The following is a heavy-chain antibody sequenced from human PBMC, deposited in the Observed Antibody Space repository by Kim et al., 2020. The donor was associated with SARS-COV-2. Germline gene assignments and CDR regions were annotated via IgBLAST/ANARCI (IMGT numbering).Heavy chain of an antibody. V-gene: IGHV3-30*18. CDR2: ISNDGSYQ. CDR1: GFIFSKYG. CDR3: AKPSSSGSYYLFYFGY. J-gene: IGHJ4*02. Sequence: GVSLRLSCAASGFIFSKYGMHWVRQAPGKGLEWVATISNDGSYQDYVDSVKGRFTISRDISQNTLYLQMNSLRAEDTAVYYCAKPSSSGSYYLFYFGYWRQGTLVIVSS. D-gene: IGHD3-10*01.